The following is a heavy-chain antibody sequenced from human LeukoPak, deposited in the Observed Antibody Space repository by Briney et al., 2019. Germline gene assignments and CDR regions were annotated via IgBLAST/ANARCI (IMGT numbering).Heavy chain of an antibody. V-gene: IGHV3-30*03. CDR2: ISDDGSNK. D-gene: IGHD1-26*01. Sequence: GGSLRLSCVASGFTFSGYGMHWVRQAPGKGLEWVAVISDDGSNKYYADSVKGRFTISRDNSKNTLYLQMNSLRAEDTAVYYCARGGIVGAPDYWGQGTLVTVSS. CDR1: GFTFSGYG. J-gene: IGHJ4*02. CDR3: ARGGIVGAPDY.